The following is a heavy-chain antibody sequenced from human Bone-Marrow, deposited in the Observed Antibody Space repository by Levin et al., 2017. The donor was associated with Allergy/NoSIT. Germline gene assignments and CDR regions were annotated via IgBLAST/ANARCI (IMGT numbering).Heavy chain of an antibody. CDR1: GGSVSSGSYY. D-gene: IGHD5-12*01. V-gene: IGHV4-61*01. Sequence: PSETLSLTCTVSGGSVSSGSYYWSWIRQPPGKGLEWIGYIYYSGSTNYNPSLKSRVTISVDTSKNQFSLKLSSVTAADTAVYYCASFVSAGYDLDYWGQGTLVTVSS. CDR3: ASFVSAGYDLDY. J-gene: IGHJ4*02. CDR2: IYYSGST.